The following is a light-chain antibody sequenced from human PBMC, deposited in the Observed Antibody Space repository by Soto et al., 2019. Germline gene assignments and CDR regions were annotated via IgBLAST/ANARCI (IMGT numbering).Light chain of an antibody. J-gene: IGLJ1*01. CDR1: SSDVGAYKY. CDR2: EVS. Sequence: QSVLTQPASASGSLGQSITISCTGTSSDVGAYKYVSWYQQHPGKAPKVMIYEVSNRPSGVSNRFSGSKSGNTASLTISGLQAEDEADYFCSSYSSSSTLFVFGTGTKVTVL. CDR3: SSYSSSSTLFV. V-gene: IGLV2-14*01.